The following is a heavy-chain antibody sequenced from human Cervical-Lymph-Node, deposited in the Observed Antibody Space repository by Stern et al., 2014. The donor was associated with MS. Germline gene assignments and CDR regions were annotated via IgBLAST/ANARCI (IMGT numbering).Heavy chain of an antibody. CDR3: ARLGAAGGTAY. Sequence: VHLVESGPGLLKPSETLSLTCSVSGGSISSSYWSWIRQPPGKGLEWIGYISHSGNTNYNPYLKSRVTISVDTPTTQFSLRLPSLTAADTAVYFCARLGAAGGTAYWGQGTLVTVSS. V-gene: IGHV4-4*08. CDR2: ISHSGNT. CDR1: GGSISSSY. D-gene: IGHD1-26*01. J-gene: IGHJ4*02.